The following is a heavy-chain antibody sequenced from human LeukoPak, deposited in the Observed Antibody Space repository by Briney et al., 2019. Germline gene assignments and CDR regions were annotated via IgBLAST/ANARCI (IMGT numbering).Heavy chain of an antibody. CDR1: GFTFSSYS. CDR2: ISSSSSYI. Sequence: GGSLRLSCAASGFTFSSYSMNWVRQAPGKGLEWVSSISSSSSYIYYADSVKGRFTISRDNAKNSLYLQMNSLSAEDTAVYYCARDDLKGSILDYGDYEGFDYWGQGTLVTVSS. D-gene: IGHD4-17*01. CDR3: ARDDLKGSILDYGDYEGFDY. V-gene: IGHV3-21*01. J-gene: IGHJ4*02.